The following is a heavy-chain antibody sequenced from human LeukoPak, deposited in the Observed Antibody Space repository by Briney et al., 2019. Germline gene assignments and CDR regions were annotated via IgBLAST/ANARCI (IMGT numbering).Heavy chain of an antibody. J-gene: IGHJ4*02. CDR1: GFSFISYD. D-gene: IGHD6-25*01. V-gene: IGHV3-48*04. Sequence: GGSLRLSCAASGFSFISYDMDWVRQAPGKGLEWVSYISNRGSGSTIYYAGSVKGRFTVSRDDAKNSLYLQMNSLRVEDTAVYYCAREHSSSGWGYFDYWGQGALVTVSS. CDR3: AREHSSSGWGYFDY. CDR2: ISNRGSGSTI.